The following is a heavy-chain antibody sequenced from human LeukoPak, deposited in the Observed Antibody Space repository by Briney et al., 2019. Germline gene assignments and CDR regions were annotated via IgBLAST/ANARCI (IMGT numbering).Heavy chain of an antibody. CDR3: ARSVGATSAFDI. J-gene: IGHJ3*02. Sequence: GGSLRLSCAASGFTFSSYGMHWVRQAPGKGLEWVAFIRYDGSNKYYADSVKGRFTISRDNSKNTLYLQMNSLRADDTAVYYCARSVGATSAFDIWGQGTMVTVSS. V-gene: IGHV3-30*02. D-gene: IGHD1-26*01. CDR2: IRYDGSNK. CDR1: GFTFSSYG.